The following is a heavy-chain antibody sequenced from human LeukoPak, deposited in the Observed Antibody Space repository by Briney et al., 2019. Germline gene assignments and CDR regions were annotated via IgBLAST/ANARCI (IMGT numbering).Heavy chain of an antibody. D-gene: IGHD1-14*01. V-gene: IGHV3-21*01. J-gene: IGHJ4*02. Sequence: GGPLGSSGEAPGLPSRSFSWTWAGRLRGRGVVWVTSISSSSSYIYYADSVKGRFTISRDNAKNSLYLQMNSLRAEDTAVYYCARDMSTGLNYFDYWGQGTLVTVSS. CDR1: GLPSRSFS. CDR2: ISSSSSYI. CDR3: ARDMSTGLNYFDY.